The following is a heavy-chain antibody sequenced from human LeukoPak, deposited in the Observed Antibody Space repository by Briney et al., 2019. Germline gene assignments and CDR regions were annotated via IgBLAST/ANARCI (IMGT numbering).Heavy chain of an antibody. D-gene: IGHD2-2*02. CDR3: TTLVPAAIGPYYYYYYMDV. CDR1: GFTFSSYS. V-gene: IGHV3-15*01. CDR2: IKSKTDGGTT. Sequence: GGSLRLSCAASGFTFSSYSMNWVRQAPGKGLEWVGRIKSKTDGGTTDYAAPVKGRFTISRDDSKNTLYLQMNSLKTEDTAVYYCTTLVPAAIGPYYYYYYMDVWGKGTTVTVSS. J-gene: IGHJ6*03.